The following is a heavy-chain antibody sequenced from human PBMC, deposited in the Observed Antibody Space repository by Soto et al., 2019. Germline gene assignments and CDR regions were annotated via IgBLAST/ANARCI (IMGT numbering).Heavy chain of an antibody. J-gene: IGHJ6*02. CDR1: GFTFSSYA. D-gene: IGHD6-6*01. V-gene: IGHV3-23*01. CDR3: AGGSSGGALDYYYYGMDV. CDR2: ISGSGGST. Sequence: PGGSLRLSCAASGFTFSSYAMSWVRQAPGKGLEWVSAISGSGGSTYYADSVKGRFTISRDNSKNTLYLQMNSLRAEDTAVYYCAGGSSGGALDYYYYGMDVWGQGTTVTVSS.